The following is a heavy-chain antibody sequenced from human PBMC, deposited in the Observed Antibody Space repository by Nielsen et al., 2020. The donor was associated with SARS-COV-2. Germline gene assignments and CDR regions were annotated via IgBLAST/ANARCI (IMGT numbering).Heavy chain of an antibody. Sequence: WVRQAPGQGLEWMGWINPNSGGTNYAQKFQGWVTMTRDTSISTAYMELSRLRSDDTAVYYCARLAGWGYWGQGTLVTVSS. V-gene: IGHV1-2*04. CDR2: INPNSGGT. CDR3: ARLAGWGY. J-gene: IGHJ4*02. D-gene: IGHD6-19*01.